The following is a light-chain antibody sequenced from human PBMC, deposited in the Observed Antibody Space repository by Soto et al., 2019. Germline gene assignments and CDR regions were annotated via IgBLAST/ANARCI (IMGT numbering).Light chain of an antibody. Sequence: QSVLTQPASVSGSPGQSIAISCTGTSSDVGGYNYVSWYQHHPGKAPKLMIYDVSNRPSGVSNRFSGSKSGSTASLTISGLQAEDEADYYCSSYTSSSTYVFGPGTKVTVL. CDR1: SSDVGGYNY. CDR2: DVS. CDR3: SSYTSSSTYV. J-gene: IGLJ1*01. V-gene: IGLV2-14*03.